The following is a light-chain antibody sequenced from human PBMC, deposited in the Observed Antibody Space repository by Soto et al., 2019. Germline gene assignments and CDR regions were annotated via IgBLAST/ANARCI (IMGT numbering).Light chain of an antibody. CDR2: GAS. J-gene: IGKJ1*01. CDR1: QSVSTN. V-gene: IGKV3-15*01. Sequence: EIAMTQSPGTLSLSPEKRATNSSRASQSVSTNLARYQQIPGQAPRLLIYGASTRATGIPARFSGSGSGTEFTLAFSSLQSEGFAVYYCQQYNDWPQTFGLGTKV. CDR3: QQYNDWPQT.